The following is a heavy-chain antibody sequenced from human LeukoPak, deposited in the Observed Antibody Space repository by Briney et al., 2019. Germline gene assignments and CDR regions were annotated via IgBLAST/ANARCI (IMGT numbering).Heavy chain of an antibody. J-gene: IGHJ4*02. Sequence: GGSLRLSYAASGFTFSDYYMSWIRQAPGKGLEWVSYISSSGSTIYYADSVKGRFTISRDNAKNSLYLQMNSLRAEDTAVYYCAREGTPSGAIAAAGGVDYWGQGTLVTVSS. CDR1: GFTFSDYY. CDR2: ISSSGSTI. V-gene: IGHV3-11*04. CDR3: AREGTPSGAIAAAGGVDY. D-gene: IGHD6-13*01.